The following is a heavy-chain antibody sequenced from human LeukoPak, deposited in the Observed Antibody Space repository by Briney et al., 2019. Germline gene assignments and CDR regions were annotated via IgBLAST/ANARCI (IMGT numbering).Heavy chain of an antibody. D-gene: IGHD3-3*01. CDR1: GYSFTSYW. Sequence: GESLKISCKGSGYSFTSYWIGWVRQMPGKGLEWMGIIYPGDSDTRYSPSFQGQVTISADKSISTAYLQWSSLKASDAAMYYCARGLYDSWRGGYFDYWGQGTLVTVSS. J-gene: IGHJ4*02. V-gene: IGHV5-51*01. CDR2: IYPGDSDT. CDR3: ARGLYDSWRGGYFDY.